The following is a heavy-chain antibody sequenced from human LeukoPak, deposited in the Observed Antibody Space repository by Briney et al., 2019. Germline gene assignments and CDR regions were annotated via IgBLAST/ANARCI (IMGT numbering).Heavy chain of an antibody. V-gene: IGHV3-7*01. J-gene: IGHJ5*02. CDR1: GFTFSNYW. CDR3: ARAGNWNDDGPSWFDP. Sequence: GGSLRPSCVASGFTFSNYWMSWVRQAPGKGLEWVANIKQDGSEKYYVDSVKGRFTISRDNAKNSLYLQMNSLRAEDTAVYYCARAGNWNDDGPSWFDPWGQGTLVTVSS. CDR2: IKQDGSEK. D-gene: IGHD1-20*01.